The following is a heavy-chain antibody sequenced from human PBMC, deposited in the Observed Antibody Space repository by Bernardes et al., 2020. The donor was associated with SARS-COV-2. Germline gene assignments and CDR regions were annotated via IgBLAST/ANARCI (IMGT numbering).Heavy chain of an antibody. V-gene: IGHV3-21*01. J-gene: IGHJ6*02. Sequence: GGSLRLSCAASGFTFSSYSMNWVRQAPGKGLEWVSSISSSSSYIYYADSVKGRFTISRDNAKNSLYLQMNSLRAEDTAVYYCARDKGGRATVTDRFMDVWGQGTTVTVSS. CDR2: ISSSSSYI. CDR1: GFTFSSYS. D-gene: IGHD4-4*01. CDR3: ARDKGGRATVTDRFMDV.